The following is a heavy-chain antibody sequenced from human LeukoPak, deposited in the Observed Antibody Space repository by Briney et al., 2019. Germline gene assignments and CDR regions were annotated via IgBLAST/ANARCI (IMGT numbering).Heavy chain of an antibody. CDR2: IWCDGSNK. Sequence: PGGSLRLSCAASGFTFSSYGMHWVRQAPGKGLEWVAVIWCDGSNKYYADSVKGRFTISRDNSKNTLYLQMNSLRAEDTAVYYCARDQRAGYSSGWYPDAFDIWGQGTMVTVSS. CDR3: ARDQRAGYSSGWYPDAFDI. V-gene: IGHV3-33*01. J-gene: IGHJ3*02. CDR1: GFTFSSYG. D-gene: IGHD6-19*01.